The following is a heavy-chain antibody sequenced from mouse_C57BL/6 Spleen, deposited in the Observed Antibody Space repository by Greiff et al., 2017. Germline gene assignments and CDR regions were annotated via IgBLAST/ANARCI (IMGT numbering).Heavy chain of an antibody. D-gene: IGHD1-1*01. V-gene: IGHV1-55*01. J-gene: IGHJ2*01. CDR2: IYPGSGST. CDR3: ARLLYYYGSSYCDY. CDR1: GYTFTSYW. Sequence: VQLQQPGAELVKPGASVKMSCKASGYTFTSYWITWVKQRPGQGLEWIGDIYPGSGSTNYNEKFKSKATLTVDTSSSTAYMQLSSLTSEDSAVYYCARLLYYYGSSYCDYWGQGTTLTVSS.